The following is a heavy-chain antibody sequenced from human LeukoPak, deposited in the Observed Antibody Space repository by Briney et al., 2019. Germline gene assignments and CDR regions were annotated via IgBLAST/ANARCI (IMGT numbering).Heavy chain of an antibody. V-gene: IGHV4-59*06. J-gene: IGHJ4*02. CDR1: GGSISSYY. D-gene: IGHD3-10*01. Sequence: RPSETLSLTCTVSGGSISSYYWSWIRQHPGKGLEWIGYIYYSGSTYYNPSLKSRVTISVDTSKNQFSLKLSSVTAADTAVYYCARGTITMVRGVTFDYWGQGTLVTVSS. CDR3: ARGTITMVRGVTFDY. CDR2: IYYSGST.